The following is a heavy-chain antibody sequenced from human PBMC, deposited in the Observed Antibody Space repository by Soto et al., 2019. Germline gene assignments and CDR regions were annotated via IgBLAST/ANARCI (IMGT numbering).Heavy chain of an antibody. CDR3: ARYYFDSSGYSNWFDP. Sequence: SETLSLTCAVSGGSITSGAYYWTWIRQHPGKGLEWIAYIHYSGRTYYNPSLKSRVTISVDTSNNQFSLKLSSVTAADTAVYYCARYYFDSSGYSNWFDPWGQGTPVTV. D-gene: IGHD3-22*01. CDR2: IHYSGRT. V-gene: IGHV4-31*11. CDR1: GGSITSGAYY. J-gene: IGHJ5*02.